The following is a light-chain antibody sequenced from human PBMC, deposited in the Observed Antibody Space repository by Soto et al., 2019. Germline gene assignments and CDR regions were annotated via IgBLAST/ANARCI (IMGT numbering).Light chain of an antibody. CDR1: QSVSSY. J-gene: IGKJ4*01. CDR3: QQRSNWPLT. CDR2: DAS. V-gene: IGKV3-11*01. Sequence: EIVLTQSPATLSLSPGERATLSCRASQSVSSYLAWYQQKPGQAPRLLIYDASNWATGIPARFSGSGSGTDFTLTISSLEPEDFAVYYCQQRSNWPLTFGGGTKWIS.